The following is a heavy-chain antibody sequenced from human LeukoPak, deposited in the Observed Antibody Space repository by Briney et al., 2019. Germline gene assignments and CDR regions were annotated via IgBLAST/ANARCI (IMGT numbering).Heavy chain of an antibody. D-gene: IGHD6-19*01. Sequence: GGSLRLSCVASGFSLSNFAMSWVRQAPGKGLEWVTAIAVSGNTYYADSVKGRFTISRDNAKNSLYLQMKSLRVEDTAVYYCARLSSGWHVDYWGQGTLVTVSS. J-gene: IGHJ4*02. CDR1: GFSLSNFA. CDR3: ARLSSGWHVDY. V-gene: IGHV3-23*01. CDR2: IAVSGNT.